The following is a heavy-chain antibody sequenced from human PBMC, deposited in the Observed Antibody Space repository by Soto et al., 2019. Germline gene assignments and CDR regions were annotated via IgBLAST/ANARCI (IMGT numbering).Heavy chain of an antibody. CDR1: GGTFSSYA. CDR2: LIPIFGTA. D-gene: IGHD5-12*01. CDR3: AVNKRRGYSGYRRHWLEY. J-gene: IGHJ4*02. V-gene: IGHV1-69*01. Sequence: QVQLVQSVAEVKKPGSSVKVSCKASGGTFSSYAISSVRQAPGQGLEWMGGLIPIFGTANYAQKFQGRVTITADESTSTAYMELSSLRSEDTAVYYCAVNKRRGYSGYRRHWLEYWGQGTLVTFSS.